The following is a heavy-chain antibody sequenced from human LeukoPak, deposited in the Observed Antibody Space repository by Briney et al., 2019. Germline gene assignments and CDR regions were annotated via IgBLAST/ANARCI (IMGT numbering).Heavy chain of an antibody. Sequence: ASVKVSCKASGGTFSSYAISWVRQAPGQGLEWMGGIIPIFGTANYAQKFQGRVTITADKSTSTAYMELSSLRSEDTAVYYCAREAYDIWSFDPWGQGTLVTVSS. J-gene: IGHJ5*02. CDR1: GGTFSSYA. CDR2: IIPIFGTA. V-gene: IGHV1-69*06. D-gene: IGHD3-9*01. CDR3: AREAYDIWSFDP.